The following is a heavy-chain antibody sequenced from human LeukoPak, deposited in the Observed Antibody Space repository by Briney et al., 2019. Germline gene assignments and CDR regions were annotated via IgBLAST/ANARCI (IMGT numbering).Heavy chain of an antibody. CDR1: GYTFTGYY. CDR2: INPNSGGT. Sequence: ASVKVSCKASGYTFTGYYMHWVRQAPGQGLEWMGWINPNSGGTNYAQKFQGRVTMTRDTSISTAYMELSRLRSDDTAVYYCARAGGGIEWLVPKGDYFDYWGQGTLVTVSS. CDR3: ARAGGGIEWLVPKGDYFDY. J-gene: IGHJ4*02. V-gene: IGHV1-2*02. D-gene: IGHD6-19*01.